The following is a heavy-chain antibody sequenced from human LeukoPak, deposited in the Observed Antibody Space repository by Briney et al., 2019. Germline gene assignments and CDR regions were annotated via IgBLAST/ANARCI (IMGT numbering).Heavy chain of an antibody. CDR2: ISYDGSNK. D-gene: IGHD3-10*01. J-gene: IGHJ3*02. V-gene: IGHV3-30*18. Sequence: GGSLRLSCAVSGLTFSSSWMHWVRQAPGKGLEWVAVISYDGSNKYYADSVKGRFTISRDNSKNTLYLQMNSLRAEDTAVYYCAKDSLWFGESNDAFDIWGQGTMVTVSS. CDR3: AKDSLWFGESNDAFDI. CDR1: GLTFSSSW.